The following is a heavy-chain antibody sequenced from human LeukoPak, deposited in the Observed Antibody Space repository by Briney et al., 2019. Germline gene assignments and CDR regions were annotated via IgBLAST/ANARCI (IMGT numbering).Heavy chain of an antibody. CDR2: IPYAGSNK. V-gene: IGHV3-30*02. CDR1: GFTLSNYG. CDR3: AKDCLPRGGVYESPGS. D-gene: IGHD5/OR15-5a*01. Sequence: GGSLRLSCAASGFTLSNYGVHWIRQAPGKGLVWVSFIPYAGSNKYYAASVKGRFTISRDDSKKTVFLLVNSLRAEDTGLYYCAKDCLPRGGVYESPGSWGQGTLVTVSS. J-gene: IGHJ5*02.